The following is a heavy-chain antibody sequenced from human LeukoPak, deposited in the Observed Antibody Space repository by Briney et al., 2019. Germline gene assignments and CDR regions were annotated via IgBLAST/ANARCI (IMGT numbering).Heavy chain of an antibody. V-gene: IGHV4-59*12. CDR2: IYYSGST. Sequence: SETLSLTCTVSGGSISSYYWSWIRQPPGKGLEWIGYIYYSGSTNYNPSLKSRVTISVDKSKNQVSLKLSSVTAADTAVYYCAGPPTGTGGYWGQGTLVTVSS. CDR3: AGPPTGTGGY. CDR1: GGSISSYY. J-gene: IGHJ4*02. D-gene: IGHD1-1*01.